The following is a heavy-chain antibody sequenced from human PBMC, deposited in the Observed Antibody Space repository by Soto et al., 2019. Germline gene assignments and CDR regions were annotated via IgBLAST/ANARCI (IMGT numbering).Heavy chain of an antibody. V-gene: IGHV3-23*01. CDR3: AKDSNQSSSSWSYFDY. Sequence: GGSLRLSCAASGFTFSTYAMSWVRQAPGKGLEWVSTISSSGGSTYYADSVKGRFTIYRDSSKNTLYLQMNGLRAEDTAVYYCAKDSNQSSSSWSYFDYWGQGTLVTVS. CDR2: ISSSGGST. CDR1: GFTFSTYA. J-gene: IGHJ4*02. D-gene: IGHD6-13*01.